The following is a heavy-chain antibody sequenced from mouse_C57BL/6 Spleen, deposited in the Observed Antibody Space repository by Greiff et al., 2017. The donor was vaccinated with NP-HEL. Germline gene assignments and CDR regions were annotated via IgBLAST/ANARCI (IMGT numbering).Heavy chain of an antibody. CDR3: ASDYYGSRTSGFDY. CDR1: GYAFSSSW. J-gene: IGHJ3*01. Sequence: QVQLQQSGPELVKPGASVKISCKASGYAFSSSWMNWVKQRPGKGLEWIGRIYPGDGDTNYNGKFKGKATLTADKSSSTAYMQLSSLTSEDSAVYFCASDYYGSRTSGFDYWGQGTLVTVSA. V-gene: IGHV1-82*01. CDR2: IYPGDGDT. D-gene: IGHD1-1*01.